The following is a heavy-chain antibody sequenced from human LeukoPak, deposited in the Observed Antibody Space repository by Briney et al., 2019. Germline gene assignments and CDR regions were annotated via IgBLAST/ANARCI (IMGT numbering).Heavy chain of an antibody. Sequence: ASVKVSCKASGYTFTGYYMHWVRQAPGQGLEWMGWTNPNSGGTNYAQKFQGRVTMTRDTSISTAYMELSRLRSDDTAVYYCAREAYDSSGAHFDYWGQGTLVTVSS. CDR2: TNPNSGGT. CDR3: AREAYDSSGAHFDY. D-gene: IGHD3-22*01. J-gene: IGHJ4*02. V-gene: IGHV1-2*02. CDR1: GYTFTGYY.